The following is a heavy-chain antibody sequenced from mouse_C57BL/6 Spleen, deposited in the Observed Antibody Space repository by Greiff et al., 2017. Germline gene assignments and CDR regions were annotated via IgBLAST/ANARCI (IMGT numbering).Heavy chain of an antibody. V-gene: IGHV3-1*01. CDR1: GYSITSGYD. CDR2: ISYSGST. CDR3: AREMDYDGYSWGFDV. D-gene: IGHD2-3*01. Sequence: EVKLQESGPGMVKPSQSLSLTCTVTGYSITSGYDWHWIRHFPGNKLEWMGYISYSGSTNYNPSLKSRISITHDTSKNQFFLKLNAVTTEDTATYYCAREMDYDGYSWGFDVWGTGTTVTVSS. J-gene: IGHJ1*03.